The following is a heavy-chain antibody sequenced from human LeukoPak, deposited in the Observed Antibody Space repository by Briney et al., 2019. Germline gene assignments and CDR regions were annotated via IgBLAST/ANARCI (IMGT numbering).Heavy chain of an antibody. Sequence: SETLSLTCAVYGGSFSGYYWSWIRQPPGKGLEWIGEINHSGSTNYNPSLKSRVTISVDTSKNQFSLKLSSVTAADTAVYYCARALGYCSGGSCLGYWGQGTLVTVSS. CDR2: INHSGST. CDR3: ARALGYCSGGSCLGY. D-gene: IGHD2-15*01. J-gene: IGHJ4*02. CDR1: GGSFSGYY. V-gene: IGHV4-34*01.